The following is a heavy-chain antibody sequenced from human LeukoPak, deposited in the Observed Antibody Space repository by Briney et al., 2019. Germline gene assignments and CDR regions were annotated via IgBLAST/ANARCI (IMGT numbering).Heavy chain of an antibody. CDR3: ARFIRGVTQSSYDS. Sequence: PGGSLRLSCAASGFNFRTYWMSWVRQAPGKGLEWVANIKEDGSEKYNVDSVKGRFTISRDNAKNSLYLQMNSLRAEDTAVYYCARFIRGVTQSSYDSWGQGTLVTVSS. V-gene: IGHV3-7*01. D-gene: IGHD3-10*01. CDR1: GFNFRTYW. J-gene: IGHJ4*02. CDR2: IKEDGSEK.